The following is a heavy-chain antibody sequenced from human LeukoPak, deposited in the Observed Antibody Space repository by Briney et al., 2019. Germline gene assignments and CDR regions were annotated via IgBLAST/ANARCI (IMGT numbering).Heavy chain of an antibody. D-gene: IGHD3-3*01. V-gene: IGHV3-23*01. CDR3: AKGDFWSGYSDY. CDR2: ISGSGGST. CDR1: GFTFSSYW. J-gene: IGHJ4*02. Sequence: PGGSLRLSCAASGFTFSSYWMSWVRQAPGKGLEWVSAISGSGGSTYYADSVKGRFTISRDNSKNTLYLQMNSLRAEDTAVYYCAKGDFWSGYSDYWGQGTLVTVSS.